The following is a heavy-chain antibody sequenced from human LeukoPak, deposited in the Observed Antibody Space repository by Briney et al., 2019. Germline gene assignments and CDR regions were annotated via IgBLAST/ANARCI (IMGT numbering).Heavy chain of an antibody. CDR1: GYTFTGYY. V-gene: IGHV1-2*02. D-gene: IGHD3-22*01. CDR2: INPNSGGT. J-gene: IGHJ4*02. Sequence: ASVKVSCKASGYTFTGYYTHWVRQAPGQGLEWMGWINPNSGGTNYAQKFQGRVTMTRDTSISTAYMELSRLRSDDTAVYYCARDPPDYYDSSGYLVYWGQGTLVSVCS. CDR3: ARDPPDYYDSSGYLVY.